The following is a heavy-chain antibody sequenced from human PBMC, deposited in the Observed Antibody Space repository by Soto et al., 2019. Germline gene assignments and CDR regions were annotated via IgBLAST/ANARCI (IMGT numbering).Heavy chain of an antibody. J-gene: IGHJ4*02. Sequence: QVQLQESGPGLVKPSETLSLTCTVSGGSISSYYWSWIRQPPGKGLEWIGYIYYSGSTNYNPSLKXXVXIXXDTSKNQFSLKLSSVTAADTAVYYCARHRGFGFDYWGQGTLVTVSS. CDR1: GGSISSYY. CDR2: IYYSGST. CDR3: ARHRGFGFDY. V-gene: IGHV4-59*08. D-gene: IGHD3-10*01.